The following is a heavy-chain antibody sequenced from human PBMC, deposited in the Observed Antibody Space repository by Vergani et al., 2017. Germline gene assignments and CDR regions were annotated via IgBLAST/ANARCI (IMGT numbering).Heavy chain of an antibody. CDR1: GGSFSGYY. CDR2: INHSGST. Sequence: QVQLQQWGAGLLKPSETLSLTCAVYGGSFSGYYWSWIRQPPGKGLEWIGEINHSGSTNYNPSLKSRVTISVDTYKNQFSLKLSSVTAADTAAYYCSRLPRMVRGEHRPFDYWGQGTMVTVSS. D-gene: IGHD3-10*01. V-gene: IGHV4-34*01. CDR3: SRLPRMVRGEHRPFDY. J-gene: IGHJ4*02.